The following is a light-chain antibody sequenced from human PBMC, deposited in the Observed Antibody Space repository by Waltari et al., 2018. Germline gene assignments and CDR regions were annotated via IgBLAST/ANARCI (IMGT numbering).Light chain of an antibody. CDR3: SSYTSSSTLV. V-gene: IGLV2-14*03. Sequence: QSALTQPASVSGSPGQSITISCPGPSSDVGGYNYVSWYQQHPGNAPKLLIYDVSNRPSGVSNRFSVSKSGNTASLTISGLQAEDEADYYCSSYTSSSTLVFGGGTKLTVL. CDR2: DVS. CDR1: SSDVGGYNY. J-gene: IGLJ2*01.